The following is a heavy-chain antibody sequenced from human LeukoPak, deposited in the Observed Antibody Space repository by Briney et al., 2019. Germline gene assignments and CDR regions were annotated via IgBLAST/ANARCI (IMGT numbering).Heavy chain of an antibody. V-gene: IGHV4-39*01. CDR2: IYYSGST. Sequence: KSSETLSLTCTVSGGSISSSSYYWGWIRQPPGKGLEWIGSIYYSGSTYYNPSLKSRVTISVDTSKNQFSLKLSSVTAADTAVYYCARHRLWFGELHFDYWGQGTLVTVSS. CDR3: ARHRLWFGELHFDY. CDR1: GGSISSSSYY. D-gene: IGHD3-10*01. J-gene: IGHJ4*02.